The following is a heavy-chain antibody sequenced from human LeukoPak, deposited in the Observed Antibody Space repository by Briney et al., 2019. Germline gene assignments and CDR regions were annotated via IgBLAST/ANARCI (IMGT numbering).Heavy chain of an antibody. D-gene: IGHD6-13*01. V-gene: IGHV1-24*01. Sequence: ASVKGSCKVSGYTLTELSMHWVRQAPGKGLEWMGGFDPEDGETIYAQKFQGRVTMTEDTSTDTAYMELSSLRSEDTAVYYCARTIAAAGTPDYWGQGTLVTVSS. CDR3: ARTIAAAGTPDY. J-gene: IGHJ4*02. CDR2: FDPEDGET. CDR1: GYTLTELS.